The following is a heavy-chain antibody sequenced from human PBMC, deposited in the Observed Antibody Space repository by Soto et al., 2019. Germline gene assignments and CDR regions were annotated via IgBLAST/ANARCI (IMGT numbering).Heavy chain of an antibody. CDR1: GYTFTAYF. V-gene: IGHV1-2*02. D-gene: IGHD2-21*01. Sequence: VASVKVSCKASGYTFTAYFIHWVRQAPGQGLEWLGGINPNSGGTKYAEKFQGRLTMTGDTSINTAYMDLSSLKTDDTAVYYCAKEMVGGGLRPNFDNWGQGTLVTVSS. CDR3: AKEMVGGGLRPNFDN. J-gene: IGHJ4*02. CDR2: INPNSGGT.